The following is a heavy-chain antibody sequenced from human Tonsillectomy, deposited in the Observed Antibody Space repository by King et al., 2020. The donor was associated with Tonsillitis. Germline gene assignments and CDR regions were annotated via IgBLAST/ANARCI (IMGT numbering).Heavy chain of an antibody. V-gene: IGHV7-4-1*02. CDR1: GYTFTNYA. CDR3: ARDWGTHYVSGTYSQYFYGLDV. Sequence: QLVQSGSELKKPGASVKVSCKASGYTFTNYAMNWVRQAPGEGLEWMGWINTNTGNPTYAQAFTERFVFSLDTSVSTAYLQISSLKAEDTAVYYCARDWGTHYVSGTYSQYFYGLDVWGQGTTVTVSS. CDR2: INTNTGNP. D-gene: IGHD3-10*01. J-gene: IGHJ6*02.